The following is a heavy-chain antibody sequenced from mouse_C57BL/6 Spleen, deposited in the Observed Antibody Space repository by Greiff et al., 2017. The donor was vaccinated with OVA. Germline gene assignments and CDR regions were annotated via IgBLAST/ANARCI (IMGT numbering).Heavy chain of an antibody. CDR2: ISYDGSN. Sequence: ESGPGLVKPSQSLSLTCSVTGYSITSGYYWNWIRQFPGNKLEWMGYISYDGSNNYNPSLKNRISITRDTSKNQFFLKLNSVTTEDTATYYCARVDYGSLYYFDYWGQGTTLTVSS. J-gene: IGHJ2*01. D-gene: IGHD1-1*01. CDR1: GYSITSGYY. CDR3: ARVDYGSLYYFDY. V-gene: IGHV3-6*01.